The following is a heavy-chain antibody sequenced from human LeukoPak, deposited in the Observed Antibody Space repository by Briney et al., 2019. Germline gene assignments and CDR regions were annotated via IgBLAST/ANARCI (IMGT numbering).Heavy chain of an antibody. CDR1: GFTFSSYG. J-gene: IGHJ6*02. D-gene: IGHD3-22*01. V-gene: IGHV3-30*18. CDR3: AKASNYYDSSGYYGKYYYYGMDV. Sequence: PGGSLRLSCAASGFTFSSYGMHWVRQAPGKGLEWVAVISYDGSNKYYADSVKGRSTISRDNSKNTLYLQMNSLRAEDTAVYYCAKASNYYDSSGYYGKYYYYGMDVWGQGTTVTVSS. CDR2: ISYDGSNK.